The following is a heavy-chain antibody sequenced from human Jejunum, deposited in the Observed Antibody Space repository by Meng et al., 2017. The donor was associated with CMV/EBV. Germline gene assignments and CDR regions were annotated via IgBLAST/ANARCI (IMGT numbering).Heavy chain of an antibody. CDR2: FYSSDTY. D-gene: IGHD1-26*01. CDR3: ARGPGASTREGFDY. Sequence: QVQLKESGPGLVKPSETLSLTCTVSGGSVNNYYWSWIRPSAGKGLEWIGRFYSSDTYNYHPSLDSRVTMSLDTSKNQFSLNLRSVTAADTATYYCARGPGASTREGFDYWGLGTLVTVSS. J-gene: IGHJ4*02. CDR1: GGSVNNYY. V-gene: IGHV4-4*07.